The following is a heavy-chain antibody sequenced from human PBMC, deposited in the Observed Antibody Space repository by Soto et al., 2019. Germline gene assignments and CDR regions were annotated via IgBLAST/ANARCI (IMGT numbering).Heavy chain of an antibody. Sequence: QVQLVESGGGVVQPGRSLRLSCAVSGFTFSSYAMHCVRQAPGKGLEWVAVTSYDGSKKYYADSVKGRFTISRDNSKNTLYLQMNSLRAEDTAVYYCARDRGYYDSSGYSDNWFDPWGQGTLVTVSS. J-gene: IGHJ5*02. CDR1: GFTFSSYA. D-gene: IGHD3-22*01. CDR3: ARDRGYYDSSGYSDNWFDP. CDR2: TSYDGSKK. V-gene: IGHV3-30-3*01.